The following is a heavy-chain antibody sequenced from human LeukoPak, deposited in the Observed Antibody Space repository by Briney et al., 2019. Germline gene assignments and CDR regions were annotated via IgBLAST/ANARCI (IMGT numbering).Heavy chain of an antibody. CDR3: ASRSWSSGYYYYYMDV. CDR1: GGSFSRYY. V-gene: IGHV4-34*01. Sequence: SETLSLTCAVYGGSFSRYYWTWIRQPPGKGLEWIGEINHSGSTNYNPSLKSRITISVDTSKNQFSLKLSSVTAADTAVYYCASRSWSSGYYYYYMDVWGKGTTVTFSS. CDR2: INHSGST. D-gene: IGHD3-22*01. J-gene: IGHJ6*03.